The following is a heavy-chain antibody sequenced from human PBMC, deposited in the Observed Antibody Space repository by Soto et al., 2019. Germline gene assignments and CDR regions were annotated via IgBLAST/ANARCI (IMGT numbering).Heavy chain of an antibody. CDR1: GYTFTSYD. CDR3: ARGVGYSYGYGEYYYFMDV. D-gene: IGHD5-18*01. V-gene: IGHV1-8*01. CDR2: MNPNSGNT. Sequence: ASVKVSCKASGYTFTSYDINWVRQATGQGLEWMGWMNPNSGNTGYAQKFQGRVTMTRNTSISTAYMELSSLRSEDTAVYYCARGVGYSYGYGEYYYFMDVWGKGTTVTVSS. J-gene: IGHJ6*03.